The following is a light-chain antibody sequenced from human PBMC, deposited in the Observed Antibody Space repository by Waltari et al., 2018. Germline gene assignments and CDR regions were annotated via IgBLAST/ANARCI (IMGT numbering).Light chain of an antibody. V-gene: IGKV1-39*01. J-gene: IGKJ1*01. CDR3: QQSYSTLKT. CDR2: VAS. CDR1: QSISNY. Sequence: DIQMTQSPSSLSASVGDRVTITCRASQSISNYLNWYQQKPGKAPKFLIYVASSLQSGVPSRFSGSGSGTDFTLTISSLQPEDFATYYCQQSYSTLKTFGQGTKVEIK.